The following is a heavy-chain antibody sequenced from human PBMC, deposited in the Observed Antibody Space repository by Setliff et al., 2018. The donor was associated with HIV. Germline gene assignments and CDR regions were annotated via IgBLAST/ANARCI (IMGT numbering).Heavy chain of an antibody. D-gene: IGHD3-3*01. J-gene: IGHJ6*02. CDR1: GFTFDEYA. CDR2: IGWNGVSI. CDR3: ARDYLYYNLYNGSPVYGMDV. V-gene: IGHV3-9*01. Sequence: GGSLRLSCVASGFTFDEYALHWVRQVPGKGLEWVSSIGWNGVSIAYADSVKGRFTISRDNAKNSLFLQMNSLRVEDTAVYYCARDYLYYNLYNGSPVYGMDVWGQGTTVTVSS.